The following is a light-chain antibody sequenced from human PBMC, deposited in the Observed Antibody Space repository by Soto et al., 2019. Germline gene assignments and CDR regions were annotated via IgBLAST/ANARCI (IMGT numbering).Light chain of an antibody. CDR2: GNT. V-gene: IGLV1-40*01. J-gene: IGLJ2*01. Sequence: QSALTQPPSVSGAPGQRVTVSCTGSSSNIGEGYDVHWYQKLPGTAPKLLIYGNTNRPSGVPDRFSGSKSGASASLAITGLQAEDEAEYYCQSYDSSLSGVVFGGGTKLTVL. CDR3: QSYDSSLSGVV. CDR1: SSNIGEGYD.